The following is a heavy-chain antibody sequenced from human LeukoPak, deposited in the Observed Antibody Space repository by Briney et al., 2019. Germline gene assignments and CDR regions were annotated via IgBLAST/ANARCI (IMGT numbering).Heavy chain of an antibody. CDR3: AKPPGSGSSWYFFDY. D-gene: IGHD6-13*01. J-gene: IGHJ4*02. Sequence: TGGSLRLSCAASGFTFSSYWMTWVRQAPGKGLEWVANIKQDGSEKYYVDSVKGRFTISRDNAKNSLYLRMNSLRAEDTAVYYCAKPPGSGSSWYFFDYWGQGTLVTVSS. CDR1: GFTFSSYW. V-gene: IGHV3-7*03. CDR2: IKQDGSEK.